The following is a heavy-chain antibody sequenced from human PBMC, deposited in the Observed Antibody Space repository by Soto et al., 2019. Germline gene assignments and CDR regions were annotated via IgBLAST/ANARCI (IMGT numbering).Heavy chain of an antibody. V-gene: IGHV3-23*01. Sequence: EVQLLESGGGLVQPGGSLRLSCAASGFTFSSYAMSWVRQAPGKGLEWVSALSGSGGSTYYADSVKGRFTISRDNSKNTLYLQMNSLRAEDTAVYYCAKIGTYYDFWSGYFDYWGQGTLVTVSS. J-gene: IGHJ4*02. CDR2: LSGSGGST. CDR3: AKIGTYYDFWSGYFDY. CDR1: GFTFSSYA. D-gene: IGHD3-3*01.